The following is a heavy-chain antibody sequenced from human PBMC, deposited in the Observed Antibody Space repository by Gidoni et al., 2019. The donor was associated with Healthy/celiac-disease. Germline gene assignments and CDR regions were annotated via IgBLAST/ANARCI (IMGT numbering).Heavy chain of an antibody. J-gene: IGHJ4*02. CDR3: ARDLPDCTNGVCYPGPVSDY. D-gene: IGHD2-8*01. Sequence: QVQLVQSGAEVKKPGASVKVSCKASGYTFTGHYIHWVRQAPGQGLEWMGWINPNSGGTNYAQKFQGRVTMTRDTSISTAYMELSRLRSDDTAVYYCARDLPDCTNGVCYPGPVSDYWGQGTLVTVSS. CDR1: GYTFTGHY. V-gene: IGHV1-2*02. CDR2: INPNSGGT.